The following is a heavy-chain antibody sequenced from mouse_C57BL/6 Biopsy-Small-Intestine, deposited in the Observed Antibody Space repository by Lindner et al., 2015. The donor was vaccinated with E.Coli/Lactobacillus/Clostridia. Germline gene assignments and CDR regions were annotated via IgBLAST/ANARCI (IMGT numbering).Heavy chain of an antibody. Sequence: VQLQESGAELVRPGASVKLSCTASGFNIKDDYMHWVKQRPEQGLEWIGWIDPENGDTEYASKFQDKATMTADTSSNTAYLQLSSLTSEDTAVYYCTTGGPFAYWGQGTLVTVSA. CDR1: GFNIKDDY. CDR3: TTGGPFAY. CDR2: IDPENGDT. V-gene: IGHV14-4*01. D-gene: IGHD1-1*02. J-gene: IGHJ3*01.